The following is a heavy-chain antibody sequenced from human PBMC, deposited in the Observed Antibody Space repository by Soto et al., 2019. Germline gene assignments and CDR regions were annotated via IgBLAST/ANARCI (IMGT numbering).Heavy chain of an antibody. D-gene: IGHD5-12*01. CDR2: IYWDDDR. Sequence: QITLKESGPTLVKPTQTLTLTCTVSGFSLTTNGVAVGWIRQPPGKALEWLALIYWDDDRRYSPSLEARLTINKDTSRNQVVLTMTNMDPVDTGTYFCARQKQTGYRLFDYWGRGSQVTVSS. CDR1: GFSLTTNGVA. V-gene: IGHV2-5*02. J-gene: IGHJ4*02. CDR3: ARQKQTGYRLFDY.